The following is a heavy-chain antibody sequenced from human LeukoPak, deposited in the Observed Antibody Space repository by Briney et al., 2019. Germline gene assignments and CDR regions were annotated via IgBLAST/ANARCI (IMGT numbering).Heavy chain of an antibody. Sequence: SETLSLTCTVSGGSISSSSYYWGWIRQPPGKGLEWIGSIYYSGSTYYNPSLKSRVTISVDTSKNQFSLKLSSVTAADTAVYYRARPKGDSSSSSAFDIWGQGTMVTVSS. V-gene: IGHV4-39*01. D-gene: IGHD6-6*01. CDR2: IYYSGST. CDR3: ARPKGDSSSSSAFDI. J-gene: IGHJ3*02. CDR1: GGSISSSSYY.